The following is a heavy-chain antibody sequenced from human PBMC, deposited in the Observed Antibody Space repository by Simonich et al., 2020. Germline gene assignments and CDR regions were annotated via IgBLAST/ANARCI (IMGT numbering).Heavy chain of an antibody. CDR1: GFTFSSYA. V-gene: IGHV3-30*07. Sequence: QVQLVESGGGVVQPGRSLRLSCAASGFTFSSYALHWVRQVPGKGLWWVAMISNDGSNKYYADSVKGRFTISRGNSKNTLYLQMNSLRAEDTAVYYCAREGLLLDAFDIWGQGTMVTVSS. J-gene: IGHJ3*02. CDR3: AREGLLLDAFDI. CDR2: ISNDGSNK. D-gene: IGHD2-15*01.